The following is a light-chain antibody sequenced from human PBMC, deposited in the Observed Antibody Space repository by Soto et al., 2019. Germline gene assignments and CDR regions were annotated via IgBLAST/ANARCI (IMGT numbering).Light chain of an antibody. CDR3: QQSYSSPLT. J-gene: IGKJ4*01. CDR1: QSISNY. V-gene: IGKV1-39*01. CDR2: AAS. Sequence: DIQMTQSPSSLSASVGDRVTITCRASQSISNYLNWYQQKPGKAPKLLIYAASSLQSGFPSRFRGSGSGTDFTLTISSLQPEDCATFYCQQSYSSPLTFGGGTKVEIK.